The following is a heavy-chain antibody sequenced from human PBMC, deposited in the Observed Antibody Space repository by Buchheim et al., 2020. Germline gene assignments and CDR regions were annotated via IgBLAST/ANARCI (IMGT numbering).Heavy chain of an antibody. CDR3: AREPPNCSGGSCYSGWFDP. V-gene: IGHV4-59*01. CDR1: GGSISSYY. J-gene: IGHJ5*02. CDR2: IYYSGST. Sequence: QVQLQESGPGLVKPSETLSLTCTVSGGSISSYYWSWIRQPPGKGLEWIWYIYYSGSTNYNHSLKSRVTISVDTSKNQFSLKLSSVTAADTAVYYCAREPPNCSGGSCYSGWFDPWGQGTL. D-gene: IGHD2-15*01.